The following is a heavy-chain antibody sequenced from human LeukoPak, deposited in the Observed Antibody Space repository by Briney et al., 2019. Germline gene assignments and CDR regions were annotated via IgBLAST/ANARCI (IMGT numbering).Heavy chain of an antibody. CDR1: GGSISSSYYY. J-gene: IGHJ4*02. V-gene: IGHV4-61*05. D-gene: IGHD6-6*01. Sequence: SETLSLTCTVSGGSISSSYYYWGWIRQPPGKGLEWIGYIYYSGSTNYNPSLKSRVTISIDTSKNQFSLKLSSVTAADTAVYYCARLSIAALSSPDYWGQGTLVTVSS. CDR2: IYYSGST. CDR3: ARLSIAALSSPDY.